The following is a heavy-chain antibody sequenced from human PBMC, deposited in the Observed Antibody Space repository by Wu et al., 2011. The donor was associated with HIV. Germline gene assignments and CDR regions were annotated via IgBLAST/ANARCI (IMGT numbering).Heavy chain of an antibody. CDR2: VNPNSGGT. CDR1: GYTFTGYY. J-gene: IGHJ6*03. CDR3: ASLRGSNNWDRNSYKNYDLDV. V-gene: IGHV1-2*02. Sequence: QVQLVQSGAEVKKPGASVKVSCKSSGYTFTGYYMHWVRQAPGQGPEWMGWVNPNSGGTDYAQKFQGRVTINADESTTTAYMELRSLRFDDTALYYCASLRGSNNWDRNSYKNYDLDVWGKGTTVTVSS. D-gene: IGHD2-15*01.